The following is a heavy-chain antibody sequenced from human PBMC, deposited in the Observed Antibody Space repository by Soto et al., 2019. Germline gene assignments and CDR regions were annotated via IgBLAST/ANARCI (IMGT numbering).Heavy chain of an antibody. CDR2: IGTAGDT. Sequence: GGSLRLPCAASGFTSSTHDMHWVRQATGKGLEWVSAIGTAGDTYYPDSVKGRFAISRENAKNSLYLQVNSLRVGDTAVYYCARGPWPRGDSSGFYYYFDYWGQGTLVTVSS. CDR1: GFTSSTHD. J-gene: IGHJ4*02. V-gene: IGHV3-13*04. CDR3: ARGPWPRGDSSGFYYYFDY. D-gene: IGHD3-22*01.